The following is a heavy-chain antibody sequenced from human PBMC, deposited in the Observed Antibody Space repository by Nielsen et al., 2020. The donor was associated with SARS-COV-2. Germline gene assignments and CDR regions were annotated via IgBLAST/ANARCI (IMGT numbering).Heavy chain of an antibody. CDR1: GGSISSYEYY. CDR2: IYYAGNT. Sequence: SETLSLTCTVSGGSISSYEYYWSWIRQSPGRGLEWLGYIYYAGNTYYNPSLESRLTISVDTSKNQFSLKLSSVTAADTAQYYCARDRQGYNYYYAMDVWGQGTTVTVSS. CDR3: ARDRQGYNYYYAMDV. V-gene: IGHV4-30-4*01. J-gene: IGHJ6*02.